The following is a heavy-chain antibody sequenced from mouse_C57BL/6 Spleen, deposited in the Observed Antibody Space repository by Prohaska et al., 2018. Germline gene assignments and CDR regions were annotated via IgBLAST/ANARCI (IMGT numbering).Heavy chain of an antibody. V-gene: IGHV5-17*01. Sequence: EVQLVESGGGLVKPGGSLKLSCAASGFTFSAYGMHWVRQAPEKGLEWGAYISMGSSTIDYADTVKGRFTISRDNAKNTLFLQMTSLRSEDTAMYYCARPGSSKDWYFDVWGTGTTVTVSS. CDR1: GFTFSAYG. J-gene: IGHJ1*03. CDR3: ARPGSSKDWYFDV. D-gene: IGHD1-1*01. CDR2: ISMGSSTI.